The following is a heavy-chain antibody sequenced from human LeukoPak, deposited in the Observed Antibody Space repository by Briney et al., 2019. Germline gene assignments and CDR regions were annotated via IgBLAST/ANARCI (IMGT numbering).Heavy chain of an antibody. Sequence: GRSLRLSCAASGFTFSRYWISWVRQAPGHGLESVANIKEDGSEKYSVDSVRGRFTVYRDNAEHSLYLQMNSVRAEDTAVYYCARGGIYIPPYYYYYMDVWGRGTTVTVSS. D-gene: IGHD3-16*01. CDR1: GFTFSRYW. CDR2: IKEDGSEK. J-gene: IGHJ6*03. CDR3: ARGGIYIPPYYYYYMDV. V-gene: IGHV3-7*01.